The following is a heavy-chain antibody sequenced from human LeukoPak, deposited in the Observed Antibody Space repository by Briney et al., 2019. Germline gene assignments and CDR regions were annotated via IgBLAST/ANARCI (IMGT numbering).Heavy chain of an antibody. D-gene: IGHD3-22*01. Sequence: PGGSLRHSSAASGFTFSSYSMNWVRQAPGKGLEWVSSISSSSSYIYYADSVKGRFTISRDNAKNSLYLQMNSLRAEDTAVYYCARAYDSSGYYLVDAFDIWGQGTMVTVSS. CDR3: ARAYDSSGYYLVDAFDI. CDR1: GFTFSSYS. V-gene: IGHV3-21*01. CDR2: ISSSSSYI. J-gene: IGHJ3*02.